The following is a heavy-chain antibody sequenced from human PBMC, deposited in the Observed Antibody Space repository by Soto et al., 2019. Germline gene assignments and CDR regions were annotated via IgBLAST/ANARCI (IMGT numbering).Heavy chain of an antibody. CDR1: GGSISSGDYY. CDR3: ARHPPDQDAFDI. CDR2: IYYSGST. D-gene: IGHD2-2*01. Sequence: QVQLQESGPGLVKPSQTLSLTCTVSGGSISSGDYYWSWIRQPPGKGLEWIGYIYYSGSTYYNPSLKSRVTITLDTSNNQFSLKPSSVTAGGTAVYYCARHPPDQDAFDIWGQETMVTVSS. J-gene: IGHJ3*02. V-gene: IGHV4-30-4*01.